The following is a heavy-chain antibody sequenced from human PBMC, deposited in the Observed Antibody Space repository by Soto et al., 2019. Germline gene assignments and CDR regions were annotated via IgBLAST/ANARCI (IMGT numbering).Heavy chain of an antibody. CDR3: ARARRSSSAEDYFDP. CDR1: GVSVSSYSAA. D-gene: IGHD6-6*01. J-gene: IGHJ4*02. Sequence: SQTLSLSCALSGVSVSSYSAAWHWIRQPPSMGLEGLGRTNYRSQSYPDYAVYVKSRISINADTATNQFPLQLNSATAEDTAVYYYARARRSSSAEDYFDPWGQGTLVTVSS. V-gene: IGHV6-1*01. CDR2: TNYRSQSYP.